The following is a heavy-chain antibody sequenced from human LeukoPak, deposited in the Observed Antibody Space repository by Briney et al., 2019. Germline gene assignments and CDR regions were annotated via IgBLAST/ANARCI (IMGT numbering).Heavy chain of an antibody. J-gene: IGHJ4*02. D-gene: IGHD4-17*01. CDR1: GFTFNIYS. V-gene: IGHV3-21*01. CDR3: AREVYGDYAGDY. Sequence: PGGSLRLSCAASGFTFNIYSMNWVRQAPGKGLEWVSSISSSSSDIYYADSVRGRFTISRDNAKSSLYLQMNSLRAEDTAVYYCAREVYGDYAGDYWGQGTLVTVSS. CDR2: ISSSSSDI.